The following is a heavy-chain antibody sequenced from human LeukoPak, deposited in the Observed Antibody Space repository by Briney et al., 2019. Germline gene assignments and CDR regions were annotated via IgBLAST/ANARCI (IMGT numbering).Heavy chain of an antibody. D-gene: IGHD2-21*02. V-gene: IGHV1-18*01. CDR2: ISAYNDNT. CDR3: ARDHGTYCGGDCPSGDY. Sequence: GASVKVSCKASGYTFTSYGITWVRQAPGQGLEWMGWISAYNDNTNYAQKVQGRVTMTTDTYSSTAYMELRSLRSDDTAVYYCARDHGTYCGGDCPSGDYWGQGTLVTVSS. J-gene: IGHJ4*02. CDR1: GYTFTSYG.